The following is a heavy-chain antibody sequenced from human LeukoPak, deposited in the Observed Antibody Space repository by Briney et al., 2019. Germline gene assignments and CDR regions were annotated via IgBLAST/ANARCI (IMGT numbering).Heavy chain of an antibody. CDR3: ASDVRGYGTFDY. D-gene: IGHD5-12*01. Sequence: SETLSLTCTVSGGSLSIVGYYGSWIRQLPGKGLEWIGYVYYTGNTYENPSLKSRLSMSIETSKRQFSLKLSFVTAADTAVYYCASDVRGYGTFDYWGQGALVTVSS. CDR1: GGSLSIVGYY. CDR2: VYYTGNT. J-gene: IGHJ4*02. V-gene: IGHV4-31*02.